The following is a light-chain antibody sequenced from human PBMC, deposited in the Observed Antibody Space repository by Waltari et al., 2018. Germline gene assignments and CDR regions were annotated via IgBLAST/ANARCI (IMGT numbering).Light chain of an antibody. V-gene: IGKV3-20*01. CDR2: GAS. Sequence: EIVLTQSPGTLSVSPGESATLSCRTSQSVDSFYISWYQQKPGQAPRLIILGASSRATGVPDRFSGSGSGTHFILTISRLEPEDFAVYYCQQYGAARYTFGPGTRLDLK. CDR1: QSVDSFY. CDR3: QQYGAARYT. J-gene: IGKJ3*01.